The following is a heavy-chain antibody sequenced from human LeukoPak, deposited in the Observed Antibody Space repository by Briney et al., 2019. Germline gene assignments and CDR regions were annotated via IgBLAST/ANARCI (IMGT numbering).Heavy chain of an antibody. CDR1: GGPYSSYA. Sequence: GSSVKLSCKASGGPYSSYAISWLRQAPGQGLEWMGGIIPIFGTANYAQKFQGRVTITTDESTSTAYMELSSLRSEDTAVYYCVSGYDSCGYHDLWRQGTLVTVSS. CDR2: IIPIFGTA. D-gene: IGHD3-22*01. V-gene: IGHV1-69*05. J-gene: IGHJ5*02. CDR3: VSGYDSCGYHDL.